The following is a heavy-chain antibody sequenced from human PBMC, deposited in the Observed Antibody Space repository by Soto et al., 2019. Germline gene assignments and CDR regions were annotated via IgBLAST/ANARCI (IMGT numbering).Heavy chain of an antibody. D-gene: IGHD6-13*01. J-gene: IGHJ6*02. CDR1: GYSFTSYW. CDR2: IYPGDSDT. CDR3: ARTAAAGKYYYGLDV. Sequence: PGESLKISCKGSGYSFTSYWIGWVRQMPGKGLEWMGIIYPGDSDTRYSPSFQGQVTISADKSISTAYLQWISLKASDTAIYYFARTAAAGKYYYGLDVWGQGTTVTVSS. V-gene: IGHV5-51*01.